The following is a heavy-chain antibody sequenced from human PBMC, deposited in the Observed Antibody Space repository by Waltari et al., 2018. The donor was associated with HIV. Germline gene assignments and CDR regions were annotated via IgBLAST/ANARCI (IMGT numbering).Heavy chain of an antibody. Sequence: QLQLQESGPGLVKPSETLSLTCTVSGGSISSSSYYWGWLRQPPGKGLEWIGSIYYSGSTYYNPSLKSRVTISVDTSKNQFSLKLSSVTAADTAVYYCARIEYYYDSSGYYYYFDSWGQGTLVTVSS. J-gene: IGHJ4*02. CDR1: GGSISSSSYY. D-gene: IGHD3-22*01. V-gene: IGHV4-39*07. CDR3: ARIEYYYDSSGYYYYFDS. CDR2: IYYSGST.